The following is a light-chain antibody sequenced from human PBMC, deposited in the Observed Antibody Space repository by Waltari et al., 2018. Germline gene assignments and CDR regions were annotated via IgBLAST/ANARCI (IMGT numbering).Light chain of an antibody. CDR2: GAS. CDR1: QSVSRA. V-gene: IGKV3-20*01. J-gene: IGKJ1*01. Sequence: EIVLTQSPGTLPLSPGARATLSCRASQSVSRALAWYQQKPGQAPRLLIYGASNRATGIPDRFSGSGSGTDFSLTISSLEPEDFAVYYCQHYLRLPATFGQGTKVEIK. CDR3: QHYLRLPAT.